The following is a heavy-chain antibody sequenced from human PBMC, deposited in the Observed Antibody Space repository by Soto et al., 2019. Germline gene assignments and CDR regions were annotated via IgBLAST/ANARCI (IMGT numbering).Heavy chain of an antibody. J-gene: IGHJ6*02. CDR3: ASDKITPGGHFVQFGMDV. CDR1: GYSFTQYA. Sequence: ASVKVSCKASGYSFTQYAIHWVRQAPGRSLEWLGWIHPANGNTKYSQKFQGRVTFTRDTSATTAYMELSSLRSEDAGLYYCASDKITPGGHFVQFGMDVWGQGTTVTVSS. V-gene: IGHV1-3*01. CDR2: IHPANGNT. D-gene: IGHD6-6*01.